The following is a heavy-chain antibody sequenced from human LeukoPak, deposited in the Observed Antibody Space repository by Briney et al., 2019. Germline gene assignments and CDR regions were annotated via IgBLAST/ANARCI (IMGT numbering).Heavy chain of an antibody. D-gene: IGHD6-13*01. CDR3: ARGNTAAAGTHY. CDR2: INGDGSST. Sequence: GGSLRLSCAASGFTFSSYWMHWVRQAPGKGLVWVSRINGDGSSTTYVDSVMGRFTISRDNAKNALYLQMNSVRAEDTAVYYCARGNTAAAGTHYWGQGTLVIVSS. CDR1: GFTFSSYW. J-gene: IGHJ4*02. V-gene: IGHV3-74*01.